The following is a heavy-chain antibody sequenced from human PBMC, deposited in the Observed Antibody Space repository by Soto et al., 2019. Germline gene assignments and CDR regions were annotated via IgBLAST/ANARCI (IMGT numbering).Heavy chain of an antibody. J-gene: IGHJ5*02. Sequence: SETLSLTCAVSGGSISSSNWWSWVRQPPGKGLEWIGEIYHSGSTNYNPSLKSRVTISVDKSKNQFSLKLSSVTAADTAVYYCARVVAAAVLNWFDPWGQGTLVTVSS. CDR2: IYHSGST. D-gene: IGHD6-13*01. V-gene: IGHV4-4*02. CDR3: ARVVAAAVLNWFDP. CDR1: GGSISSSNW.